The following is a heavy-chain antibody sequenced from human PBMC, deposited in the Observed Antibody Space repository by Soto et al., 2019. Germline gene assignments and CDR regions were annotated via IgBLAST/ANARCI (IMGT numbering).Heavy chain of an antibody. CDR3: ARHVGRWLQSSYFDY. V-gene: IGHV4-39*01. CDR2: IYYSGST. CDR1: GGSISSSSYY. Sequence: SETLSLTCTVSGGSISSSSYYWGWIRQPPGKGLEWIGSIYYSGSTYYNPSLKSRVTISVDTSKNQFSLKLSSVTAADTAVYYCARHVGRWLQSSYFDYWGQGTLVTVSS. J-gene: IGHJ4*02. D-gene: IGHD5-12*01.